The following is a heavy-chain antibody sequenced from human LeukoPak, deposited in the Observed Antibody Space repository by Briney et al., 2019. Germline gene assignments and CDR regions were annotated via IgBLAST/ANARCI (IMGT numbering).Heavy chain of an antibody. D-gene: IGHD3-9*01. Sequence: GGPLRLSCAASGFTFSSYAMSWVRQAPGKGLEWVSAISGSGGSTYYADSVKGRFTISRDNAKNSLYLQMNSLRAEDTAVYYCARVGVLTWLPAFDIWGQGTMVTVSS. CDR1: GFTFSSYA. V-gene: IGHV3-23*01. J-gene: IGHJ3*02. CDR3: ARVGVLTWLPAFDI. CDR2: ISGSGGST.